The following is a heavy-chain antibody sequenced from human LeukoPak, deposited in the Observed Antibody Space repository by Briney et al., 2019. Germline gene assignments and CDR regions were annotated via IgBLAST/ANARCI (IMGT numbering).Heavy chain of an antibody. CDR2: IKSRGDGETS. Sequence: RTGGSLRLSCAASGFTFSIAWMSWVRQAPGKGLEWVGRIKSRGDGETSDYAAPVKDRFIISRDDSKNTLYLQMNSLRTEDTAIYYCAAVGEWLSNAFNTWGQGTLVTVSA. CDR1: GFTFSIAW. J-gene: IGHJ3*02. V-gene: IGHV3-15*01. D-gene: IGHD3-3*01. CDR3: AAVGEWLSNAFNT.